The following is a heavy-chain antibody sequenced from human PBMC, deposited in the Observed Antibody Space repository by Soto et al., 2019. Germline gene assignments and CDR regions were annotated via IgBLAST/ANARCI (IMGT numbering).Heavy chain of an antibody. CDR1: GFTFSSYG. J-gene: IGHJ6*02. D-gene: IGHD2-2*01. Sequence: GGSLRLSCAASGFTFSSYGMHWVRQAPGKGLEWVAVISYDGSNKYYADSVKGRFTISRDNSKNTLYLQMNSLRAEDTAVYYCAKVGTDIVVVPAARPVWNYYYYGMDVWGQGTTVTVSS. V-gene: IGHV3-30*18. CDR3: AKVGTDIVVVPAARPVWNYYYYGMDV. CDR2: ISYDGSNK.